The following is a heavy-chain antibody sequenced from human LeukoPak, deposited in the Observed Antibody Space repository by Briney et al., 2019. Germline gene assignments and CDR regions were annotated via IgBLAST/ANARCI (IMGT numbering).Heavy chain of an antibody. V-gene: IGHV1-18*01. D-gene: IGHD6-6*01. J-gene: IGHJ6*03. CDR2: ISAYNGNT. CDR1: GYTFTSYG. CDR3: ARMSIAARPYYYYYMDV. Sequence: GASVKVSCKASGYTFTSYGISWVRQAPGQGLEWMGWISAYNGNTNYAQKLQGRVTMTTDTSTSTAYMELRSLRSDDTAVYYCARMSIAARPYYYYYMDVWGKGTTVTVSS.